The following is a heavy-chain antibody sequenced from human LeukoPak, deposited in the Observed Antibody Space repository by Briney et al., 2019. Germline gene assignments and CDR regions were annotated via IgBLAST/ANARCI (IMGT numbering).Heavy chain of an antibody. CDR1: GFTFSSYG. D-gene: IGHD5-18*01. V-gene: IGHV3-30*18. CDR2: ISYDGSNK. J-gene: IGHJ4*02. Sequence: GGSLRLSCAASGFTFSSYGMHWVRQAPGKGLEWVAVISYDGSNKYYADSVKGRFTISRDNSKNTLYLQTNSLRAEDTAVYYCAKPKRNTAMVTEPADYWGQGTLVTVSS. CDR3: AKPKRNTAMVTEPADY.